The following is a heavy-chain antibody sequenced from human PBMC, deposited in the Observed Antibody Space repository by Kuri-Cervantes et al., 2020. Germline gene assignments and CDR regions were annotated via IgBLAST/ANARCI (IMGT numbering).Heavy chain of an antibody. CDR2: INGGGDSP. CDR3: ARGGYSGYSKEYYFDY. J-gene: IGHJ4*02. Sequence: GESLKISCAASGFTFTNFAMNWVRQAPGKGLEWVSAINGGGDSPSYADSVKGRFTISRDNAKNSLYLQMNSLRAEDTAVYYCARGGYSGYSKEYYFDYWGQGILVTVSS. V-gene: IGHV3-23*01. D-gene: IGHD3-22*01. CDR1: GFTFTNFA.